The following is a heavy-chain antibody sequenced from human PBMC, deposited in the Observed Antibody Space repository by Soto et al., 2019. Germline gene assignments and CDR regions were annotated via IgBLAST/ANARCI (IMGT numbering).Heavy chain of an antibody. CDR3: ARAGLAAARSGEYAMDV. V-gene: IGHV1-2*02. D-gene: IGHD6-13*01. Sequence: ASVKVSCKASGYTFTGYYLHWVRQAPGQGLEWVGWINPNSGGTNYAQKFQGRVIMTRDTSVSTAHMELSRLKSDDTAVYYCARAGLAAARSGEYAMDVWGQGTTVTFSS. J-gene: IGHJ6*02. CDR1: GYTFTGYY. CDR2: INPNSGGT.